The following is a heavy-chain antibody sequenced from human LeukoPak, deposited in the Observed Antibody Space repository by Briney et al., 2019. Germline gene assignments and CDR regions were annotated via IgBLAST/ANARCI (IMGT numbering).Heavy chain of an antibody. Sequence: AGSLRLSCAASGFTFSSYSMNWPAKGQGKGWKGLLTIISGGSSIYYADSVKGRFTISRDNAKNSLYLQMNSLRAEDTAVYYCARDPDCSSTSCYSSKVDPWGQGTLVTVSS. J-gene: IGHJ5*02. CDR3: ARDPDCSSTSCYSSKVDP. CDR2: IISGGSSI. D-gene: IGHD2-2*01. CDR1: GFTFSSYS. V-gene: IGHV3-21*01.